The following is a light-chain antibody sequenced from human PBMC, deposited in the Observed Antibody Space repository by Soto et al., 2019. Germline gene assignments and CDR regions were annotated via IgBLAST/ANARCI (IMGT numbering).Light chain of an antibody. Sequence: QSALTQPRSVSGSPGQSVTISCTGTSSDVGGYDFVSWYQQHPGKAPKLMISDVSKRSSGVPDRFSGSKSGNTASLTISGLQAEDEADYYCCSYAGDLALFGGGTK. J-gene: IGLJ2*01. CDR2: DVS. CDR3: CSYAGDLAL. CDR1: SSDVGGYDF. V-gene: IGLV2-11*01.